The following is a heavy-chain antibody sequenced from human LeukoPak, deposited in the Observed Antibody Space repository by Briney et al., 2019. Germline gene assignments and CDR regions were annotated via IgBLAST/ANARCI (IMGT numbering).Heavy chain of an antibody. CDR1: GFSFSSYW. CDR3: ARLMSVAAAWFDP. CDR2: INSDGSST. V-gene: IGHV3-74*01. J-gene: IGHJ5*02. D-gene: IGHD6-13*01. Sequence: GGSLRLSCAASGFSFSSYWMHWVRQTPGRGLMWVSRINSDGSSTTYADSVKGRFTISRDNAKHTLYLQMNSLRAEDTAVYYCARLMSVAAAWFDPWGQGTLVTVSS.